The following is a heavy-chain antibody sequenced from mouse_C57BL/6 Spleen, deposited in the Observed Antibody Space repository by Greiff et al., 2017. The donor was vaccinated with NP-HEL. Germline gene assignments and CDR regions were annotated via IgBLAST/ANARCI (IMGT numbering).Heavy chain of an antibody. D-gene: IGHD2-3*01. CDR3: ARVYDGYYRWFAY. V-gene: IGHV8-8*01. CDR1: GFSLSTFGMG. CDR2: IWWDDDK. Sequence: QVTLKECGPGILQPSQTLSLTCSFSGFSLSTFGMGVGWIRQPSGKGLEWLAHIWWDDDKYYNPALKSRLTISKDTSKNQVFLKIANVDTADAATYYCARVYDGYYRWFAYWGQGTLVTVSA. J-gene: IGHJ3*01.